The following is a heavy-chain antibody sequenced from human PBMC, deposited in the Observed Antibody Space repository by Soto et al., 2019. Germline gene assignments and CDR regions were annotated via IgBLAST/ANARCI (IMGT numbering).Heavy chain of an antibody. D-gene: IGHD5-12*01. CDR2: TYYRSKWYN. V-gene: IGHV6-1*01. CDR3: AYSGYDSLHL. Sequence: SQTLSLTCAISGDSVSSNSAVWNWIRQSPSRGLEWLGRTYYRSKWYNDYAVSVKSRITINPDTSKNQFSLQLNSVTPEDTAVYYCAYSGYDSLHLWGQGTLVTVSS. J-gene: IGHJ4*02. CDR1: GDSVSSNSAV.